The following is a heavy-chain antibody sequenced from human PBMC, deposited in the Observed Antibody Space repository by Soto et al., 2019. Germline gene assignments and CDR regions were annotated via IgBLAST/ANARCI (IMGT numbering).Heavy chain of an antibody. CDR1: GFTFSNAW. V-gene: IGHV3-15*07. Sequence: AGSLRLSCAASGFTFSNAWMSWVLQAPGKGLEWVGRIKSKTDGGTTDYAAPVKGRFTISRDDSKNTLYLQMNSLKTEDTAVYHCTTAYNYDSSGSSDVWGQGTTVTVSS. CDR2: IKSKTDGGTT. CDR3: TTAYNYDSSGSSDV. D-gene: IGHD3-22*01. J-gene: IGHJ6*02.